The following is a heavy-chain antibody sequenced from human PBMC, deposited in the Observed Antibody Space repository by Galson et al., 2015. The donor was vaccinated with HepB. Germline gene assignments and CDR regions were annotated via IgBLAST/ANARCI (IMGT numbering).Heavy chain of an antibody. Sequence: SVKASCKASGGAFSSYTISWVRQAPGQGLEWMGRIIPILGIANYARKFQGRVTITADKSTSTAYMELSSLRSEDTAVYYCARSLPYSGSYSTYYYYYGMDVWGQGTTVTVSS. J-gene: IGHJ6*02. CDR2: IIPILGIA. D-gene: IGHD1-26*01. V-gene: IGHV1-69*02. CDR1: GGAFSSYT. CDR3: ARSLPYSGSYSTYYYYYGMDV.